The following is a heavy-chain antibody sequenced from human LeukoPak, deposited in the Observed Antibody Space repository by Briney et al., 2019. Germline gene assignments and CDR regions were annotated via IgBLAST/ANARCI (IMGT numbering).Heavy chain of an antibody. V-gene: IGHV3-74*01. J-gene: IGHJ3*02. D-gene: IGHD7-27*01. Sequence: GGSLRLSCVASGFSFNVYWMHWVRQVPGKGLVWVSRLSSDGTTTHYADSVNGRFTVSRDNAKNTLYLQMSSLRAEDTAIYYCVREVWGWDALDIWGQGTMVTVSS. CDR3: VREVWGWDALDI. CDR2: LSSDGTTT. CDR1: GFSFNVYW.